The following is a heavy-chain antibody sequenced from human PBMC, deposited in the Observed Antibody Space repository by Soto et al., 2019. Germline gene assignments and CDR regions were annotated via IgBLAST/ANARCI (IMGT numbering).Heavy chain of an antibody. CDR3: VRAQPLRITIFEVVISSYDYGMDV. Sequence: QVQLQQWGAGLLKPSETLSLTCAVYGGSFTGYYWTWIRQTPGKGLEWIGEINYRGSSYYNPSLESRISMAVDTSKKQFSLRLRSVTAADSVVYYCVRAQPLRITIFEVVISSYDYGMDVWGQGTTVTVSS. CDR1: GGSFTGYY. CDR2: INYRGSS. D-gene: IGHD3-3*02. V-gene: IGHV4-34*01. J-gene: IGHJ6*02.